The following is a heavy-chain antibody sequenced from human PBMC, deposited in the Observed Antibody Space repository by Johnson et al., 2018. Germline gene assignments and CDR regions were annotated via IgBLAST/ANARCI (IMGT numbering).Heavy chain of an antibody. D-gene: IGHD3-16*01. V-gene: IGHV3-21*01. CDR3: ASNLVVTFGRVTTQQQNDALDI. J-gene: IGHJ3*02. Sequence: VQLVESGGGLVKPGGSLRLSCAASGFTFSSYSMNWVRQAPGKGLEWVSSISSTSSYIHYADSVKGRFTISRDNAKNSLYLQMNSLRAEDTAGYYCASNLVVTFGRVTTQQQNDALDIWGQGTRVTVSS. CDR2: ISSTSSYI. CDR1: GFTFSSYS.